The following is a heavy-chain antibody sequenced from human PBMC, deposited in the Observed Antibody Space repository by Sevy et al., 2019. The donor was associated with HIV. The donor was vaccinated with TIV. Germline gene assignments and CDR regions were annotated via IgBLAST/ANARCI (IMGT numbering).Heavy chain of an antibody. CDR2: VNSDGSST. CDR3: ARGAAAGTFDY. Sequence: RGYLRLSCAASGFTFSSYWMHWVRQAPGKGLVRVSRVNSDGSSTSYADSVKGRFTISRVNAKNTLYLQMNSLRAEDTAVYYCARGAAAGTFDYWGQGTLVSVSS. J-gene: IGHJ4*02. CDR1: GFTFSSYW. D-gene: IGHD6-13*01. V-gene: IGHV3-74*01.